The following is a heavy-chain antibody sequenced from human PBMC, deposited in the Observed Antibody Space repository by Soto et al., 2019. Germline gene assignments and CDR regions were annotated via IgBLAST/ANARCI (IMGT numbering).Heavy chain of an antibody. V-gene: IGHV3-30*18. CDR3: SKDGATMVRGWALDV. J-gene: IGHJ6*02. CDR1: GFTFSSYG. D-gene: IGHD3-10*01. CDR2: ISYDGSNK. Sequence: QVQLVESGGGVVQPGRSLRLSCAASGFTFSSYGMHWVRQAPGKGLEWVAVISYDGSNKYYADSVKGRFTSSRDNSKNTLYLQMNSLRAEDTAVYYCSKDGATMVRGWALDVWGQGTTVTVSS.